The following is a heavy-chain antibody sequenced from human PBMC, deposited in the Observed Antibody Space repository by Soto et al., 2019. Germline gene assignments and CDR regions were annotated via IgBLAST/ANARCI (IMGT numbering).Heavy chain of an antibody. CDR1: GFTFSIYG. Sequence: GSLRLSCAASGFTFSIYGMHWVRQAPGKGLEWVAVISYDGSEKYYGDSVKGRFTISRDNSKNTLYLQMNSLRVEDTAAYFCAKGTGGTYYDTSGYSDFDYWGQGTRVTVSS. J-gene: IGHJ4*02. D-gene: IGHD3-22*01. CDR2: ISYDGSEK. V-gene: IGHV3-30*18. CDR3: AKGTGGTYYDTSGYSDFDY.